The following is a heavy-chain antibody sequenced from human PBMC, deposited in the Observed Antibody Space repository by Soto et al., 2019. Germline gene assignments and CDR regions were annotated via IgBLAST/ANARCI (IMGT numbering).Heavy chain of an antibody. CDR3: ARVWITMVRGVIIRWFDP. CDR1: GYTFTSYG. J-gene: IGHJ5*02. D-gene: IGHD3-10*01. Sequence: GASVKVSCKASGYTFTSYGISWVRQAPGQGLEWMGWISAYNGNTNYAQKLQGRVTMTTDTSPSTAYMELRSLRSDDTAVYYCARVWITMVRGVIIRWFDPWGQGTLVTVSS. V-gene: IGHV1-18*01. CDR2: ISAYNGNT.